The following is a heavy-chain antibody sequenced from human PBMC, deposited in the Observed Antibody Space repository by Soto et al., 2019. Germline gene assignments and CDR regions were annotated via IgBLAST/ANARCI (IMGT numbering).Heavy chain of an antibody. CDR1: GYTFTSYA. V-gene: IGHV1-3*01. Sequence: GVSVKVSCKASGYTFTSYAMHWVRQAPGQRLEWMGWINAGNGNTKYSQKFQGRVTITRDTSASTAYMELSSLRSEDTAVYYCASGDSSSWFQDYWGQGTLVTVSS. CDR3: ASGDSSSWFQDY. J-gene: IGHJ4*02. D-gene: IGHD6-13*01. CDR2: INAGNGNT.